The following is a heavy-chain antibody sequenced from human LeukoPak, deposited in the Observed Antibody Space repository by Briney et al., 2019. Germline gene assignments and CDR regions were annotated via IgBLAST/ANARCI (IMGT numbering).Heavy chain of an antibody. D-gene: IGHD6-13*01. CDR1: GYTFTSYG. CDR2: ISAYNGNT. V-gene: IGHV1-18*01. Sequence: ASVKVSCKASGYTFTSYGISWVRQAPGQGLEWMGWISAYNGNTNYAQKFQGRVTMTEDTSTDTAYMELSSLRSEDTAVYYCATVEQQLVFLGAFDIWGQGTMVTVSS. CDR3: ATVEQQLVFLGAFDI. J-gene: IGHJ3*02.